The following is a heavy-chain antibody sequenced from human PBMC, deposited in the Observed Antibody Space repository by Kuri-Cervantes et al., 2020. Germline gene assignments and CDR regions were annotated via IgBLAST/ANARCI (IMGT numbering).Heavy chain of an antibody. CDR1: GFTFSSYG. CDR3: AKDRYGYGLGYYYYGMDV. J-gene: IGHJ6*02. Sequence: GESLKISCAASGFTFSSYGMHWVRQAPGKGLEWVAVISYDGSNKYYADSVKGRFTISRDNSKNTLYPQMNSLRAEDTAVYYCAKDRYGYGLGYYYYGMDVWGQGTTVTVSS. V-gene: IGHV3-30*18. CDR2: ISYDGSNK. D-gene: IGHD5-18*01.